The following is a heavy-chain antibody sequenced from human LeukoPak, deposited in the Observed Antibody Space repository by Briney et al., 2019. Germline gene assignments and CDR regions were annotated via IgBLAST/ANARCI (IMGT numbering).Heavy chain of an antibody. D-gene: IGHD6-13*01. CDR2: INSDGSSI. J-gene: IGHJ4*02. Sequence: PGGSLRLSCAASGFTFSSHWMHWVRQAPGKGLVWVSRINSDGSSISYADSVKGRFTISRDNAKNTLYLQMNSLRAEDTAVYYCAVSSSWSPILDYWGQGTLVTVSS. V-gene: IGHV3-74*01. CDR1: GFTFSSHW. CDR3: AVSSSWSPILDY.